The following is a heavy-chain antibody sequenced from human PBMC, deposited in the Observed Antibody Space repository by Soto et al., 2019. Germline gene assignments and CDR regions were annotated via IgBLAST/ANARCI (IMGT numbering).Heavy chain of an antibody. D-gene: IGHD3-10*01. Sequence: QVQLQESGPGLVKPSETLSLTCTVSGGSIDGRNCAWIRQPPGQGLEWLGYVYYDGGSSYNPSAKTRLTPSMATSNSQFSLQLRSVTAADTAVYYCVRQGIGNLHGLVDVWGRGTTVTVSS. CDR1: GGSIDGRN. CDR3: VRQGIGNLHGLVDV. CDR2: VYYDGGS. J-gene: IGHJ6*02. V-gene: IGHV4-59*08.